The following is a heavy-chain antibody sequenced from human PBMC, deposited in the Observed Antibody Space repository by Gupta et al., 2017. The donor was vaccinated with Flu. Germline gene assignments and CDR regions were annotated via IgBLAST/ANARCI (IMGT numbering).Heavy chain of an antibody. CDR2: INSIDGNT. CDR1: GYTFPRYA. D-gene: IGHD2-8*01. Sequence: QVQLVQSGAEVKKPGASVTVSCEGSGYTFPRYAVHWVRQAPGQRLEWMGWINSIDGNTKYSQKFQDRITITRDTPASTVYMELRSLRSEDTAVYYCARGAAYCLNDVCSWNYYLQYWGRGALVTVSS. CDR3: ARGAAYCLNDVCSWNYYLQY. J-gene: IGHJ4*02. V-gene: IGHV1-3*01.